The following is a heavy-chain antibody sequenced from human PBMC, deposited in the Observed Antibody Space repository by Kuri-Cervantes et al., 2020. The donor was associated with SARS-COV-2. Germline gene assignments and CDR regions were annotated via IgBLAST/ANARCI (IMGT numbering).Heavy chain of an antibody. CDR1: GFTLSAYG. CDR2: MRYDGSTE. J-gene: IGHJ6*03. CDR3: ARVAGEGPIYYYYMDV. D-gene: IGHD2-21*01. V-gene: IGHV3-30*02. Sequence: GESLKISCAASGFTLSAYGMHWVRQAPGKGLELVTSMRYDGSTEYYTDSVKGRFTISRDSAKNSVYLQMNSLRGEDTAVYYCARVAGEGPIYYYYMDVWGKGTTVTVSS.